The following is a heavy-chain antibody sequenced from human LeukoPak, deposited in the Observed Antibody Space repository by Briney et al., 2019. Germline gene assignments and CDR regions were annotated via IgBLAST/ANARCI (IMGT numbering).Heavy chain of an antibody. CDR1: GGTFSSYA. CDR2: IIPIFGTA. J-gene: IGHJ4*02. Sequence: GASVKVSCKASGGTFSSYAISWVRQAPGQGLEWMEGIIPIFGTANYAQKFQGRVTITTDESTSTAYMELSSLRSEDTAVYYCAREPRPQEVDYWGQGTLVTVSS. D-gene: IGHD1-14*01. V-gene: IGHV1-69*05. CDR3: AREPRPQEVDY.